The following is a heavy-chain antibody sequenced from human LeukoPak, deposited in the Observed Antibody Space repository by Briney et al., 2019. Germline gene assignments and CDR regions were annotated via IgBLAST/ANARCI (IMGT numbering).Heavy chain of an antibody. J-gene: IGHJ4*02. CDR3: ARGRGGYSYGTIDY. V-gene: IGHV4-59*08. D-gene: IGHD5-18*01. Sequence: PSETLSLTCTVSGGSISSYYWSWIRQPPGKGLEWIGYIYYSGSTTYNPSLKSRVTISVDTSKNQFSLKLSSVPAADTAVYYCARGRGGYSYGTIDYWGQGTLVTVSS. CDR1: GGSISSYY. CDR2: IYYSGST.